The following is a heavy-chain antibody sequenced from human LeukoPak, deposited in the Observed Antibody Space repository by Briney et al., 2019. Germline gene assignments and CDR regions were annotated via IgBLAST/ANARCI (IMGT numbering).Heavy chain of an antibody. V-gene: IGHV3-48*03. CDR2: ISSSGSTI. J-gene: IGHJ4*02. CDR3: TKDYYYDSSGGLNY. D-gene: IGHD3-22*01. Sequence: PGGSLRLSCAPSGFTFSSYEMNWVRQAPGKGLEWVSYISSSGSTIYYADSVKGRFTISRDNSRSSLYLQMNSLRAEDSALYYYTKDYYYDSSGGLNYWGQGTLVTVSS. CDR1: GFTFSSYE.